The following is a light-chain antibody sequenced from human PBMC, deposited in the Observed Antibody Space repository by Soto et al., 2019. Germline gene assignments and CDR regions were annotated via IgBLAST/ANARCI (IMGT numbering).Light chain of an antibody. CDR1: SSDVGGYNY. CDR2: EVT. CDR3: SSYAGSNNLV. Sequence: QSALTQPPSASGSPGQSVTISCTGTSSDVGGYNYVSWYKQHPGKAPKLMIHEVTKRPSGVPDRFSGSKSGNTASLTVSGLPAEDEADYYCSSYAGSNNLVFGGGTKVTVL. J-gene: IGLJ2*01. V-gene: IGLV2-8*01.